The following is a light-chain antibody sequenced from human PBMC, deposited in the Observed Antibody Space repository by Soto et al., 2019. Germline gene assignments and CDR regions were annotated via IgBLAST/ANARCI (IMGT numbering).Light chain of an antibody. CDR1: QSVSSN. CDR2: DAS. J-gene: IGKJ3*01. V-gene: IGKV3-11*01. Sequence: EIVLTQSPATLSLSPGERATLSCRASQSVSSNLAWYQQKPGQAPRLLIYDASNRATGIPARFSGSGSGTDFTLTISSLEPEDFAVYYCQQRSNWPPSTFGPGTKVDI. CDR3: QQRSNWPPST.